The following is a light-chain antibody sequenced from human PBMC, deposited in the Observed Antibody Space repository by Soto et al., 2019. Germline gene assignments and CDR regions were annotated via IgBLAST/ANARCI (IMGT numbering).Light chain of an antibody. J-gene: IGLJ1*01. Sequence: QSALTQPRSVSGSPGQSVTISCTGTSSDVDDYNYVSWYQQHPDTAPKLMIYDVTKRPSGVPDRFSGSKSGNTASLTISGLQAEDEADYYCCSFAGTNSFVFGTGTKLTVL. V-gene: IGLV2-11*01. CDR3: CSFAGTNSFV. CDR1: SSDVDDYNY. CDR2: DVT.